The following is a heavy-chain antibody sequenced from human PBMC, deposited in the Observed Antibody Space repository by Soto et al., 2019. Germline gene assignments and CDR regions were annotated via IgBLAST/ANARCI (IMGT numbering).Heavy chain of an antibody. CDR1: GGTFSSYA. CDR3: ARVSTMTVAVISLFRWFDP. J-gene: IGHJ5*02. V-gene: IGHV1-69*13. CDR2: IIPIFGTA. Sequence: GASVKVSCKASGGTFSSYAISWVRQAPGQGLEWMGGIIPIFGTANYAQKFQGRVTITANESTSTAYMELSSLRSEDTAVYYCARVSTMTVAVISLFRWFDPWGQGTLVTVSS. D-gene: IGHD3-22*01.